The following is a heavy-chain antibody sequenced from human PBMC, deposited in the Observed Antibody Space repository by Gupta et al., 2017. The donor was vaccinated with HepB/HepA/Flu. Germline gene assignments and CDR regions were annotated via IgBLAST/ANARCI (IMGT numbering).Heavy chain of an antibody. D-gene: IGHD5-18*01. CDR2: ISYDGSNG. CDR1: GFTFSSNG. J-gene: IGHJ3*02. CDR3: ANSLGTPWIQLWSTNDAFDI. V-gene: IGHV3-30*18. Sequence: QVQLVESGGGVVQPGRSLRLSCAASGFTFSSNGLHWVRQAPGKGLEWVAVISYDGSNGYYTNSVKGRFTISRDNSKNTLYLQMNSLRAEDTAVYYCANSLGTPWIQLWSTNDAFDIWGQGTMVTVSS.